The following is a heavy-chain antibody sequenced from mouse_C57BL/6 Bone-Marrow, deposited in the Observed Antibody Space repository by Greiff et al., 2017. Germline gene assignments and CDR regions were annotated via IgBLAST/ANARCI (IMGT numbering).Heavy chain of an antibody. V-gene: IGHV1-69*01. CDR2: IDPSDSYT. D-gene: IGHD2-5*01. CDR3: SRDSNYVWFAY. Sequence: QVQLQQPGAELVIPGASVKLSCKASGYTFTSYWMHWVKQRPGQGLEWIGEIDPSDSYTNYNQKFKGKSTLTVDKSSSTAYMQLSSLTSEDSAVYYCSRDSNYVWFAYWGQGTLVTVSA. J-gene: IGHJ3*01. CDR1: GYTFTSYW.